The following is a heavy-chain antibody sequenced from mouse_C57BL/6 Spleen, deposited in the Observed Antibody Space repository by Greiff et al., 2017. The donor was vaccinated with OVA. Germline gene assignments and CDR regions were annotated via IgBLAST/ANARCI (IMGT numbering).Heavy chain of an antibody. V-gene: IGHV1-59*01. J-gene: IGHJ2*01. Sequence: QVQLQQPGAELVRPGTSVKLSCKASGYTFTSYWMHWVKQRPGQGLEWIGVIDPSDSYTNYNQKFKGKATLTVDTSSSTAYMQLSSLTSEDSAVYYCARSEYWGQGTTLTVSS. CDR2: IDPSDSYT. CDR1: GYTFTSYW. CDR3: ARSEY.